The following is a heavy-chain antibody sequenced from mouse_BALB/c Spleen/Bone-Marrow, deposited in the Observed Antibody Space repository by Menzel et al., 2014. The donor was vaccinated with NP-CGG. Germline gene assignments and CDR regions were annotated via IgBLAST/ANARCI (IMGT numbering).Heavy chain of an antibody. V-gene: IGHV5-6-3*01. CDR2: INSNGGST. J-gene: IGHJ2*01. Sequence: EVQVVESGGGLVQPGGSLKLSCAASGFTFSSYGMSWVRQTPDKRLELVATINSNGGSTYYPDSVKGRFTISRDNAKNTLYLQMSSLKSEDTAMYYCARDCDYDYWGQGTTLTVSS. D-gene: IGHD2-4*01. CDR1: GFTFSSYG. CDR3: ARDCDYDY.